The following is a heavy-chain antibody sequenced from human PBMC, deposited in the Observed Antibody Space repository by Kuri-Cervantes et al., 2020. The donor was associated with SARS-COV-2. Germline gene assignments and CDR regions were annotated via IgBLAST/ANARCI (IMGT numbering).Heavy chain of an antibody. CDR1: GGSISSTNYY. D-gene: IGHD3-3*01. Sequence: LRLSCTVSGGSISSTNYYWSWIRQPAGKGLEWIGRIYTSGSTNYNPFLKSRVTISVDTSRNHFSLKLGSVTGADTGVYYCARQRFLGYMDVWGKGTTVTVSS. CDR2: IYTSGST. V-gene: IGHV4-61*02. CDR3: ARQRFLGYMDV. J-gene: IGHJ6*03.